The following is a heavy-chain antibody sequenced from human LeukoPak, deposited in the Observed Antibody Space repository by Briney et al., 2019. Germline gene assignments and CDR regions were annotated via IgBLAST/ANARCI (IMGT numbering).Heavy chain of an antibody. CDR1: GASFSGYY. J-gene: IGHJ4*02. D-gene: IGHD3-10*01. Sequence: TSETLSLTCAGYGASFSGYYWSWIRQPPGKGLEWIGEINHSGSTNYNPSLKSRVTISVDTSKNQFSLKLSSVTAADTAVYHCARRNYGSGSLDYWGQGTLVTVSS. CDR2: INHSGST. V-gene: IGHV4-34*01. CDR3: ARRNYGSGSLDY.